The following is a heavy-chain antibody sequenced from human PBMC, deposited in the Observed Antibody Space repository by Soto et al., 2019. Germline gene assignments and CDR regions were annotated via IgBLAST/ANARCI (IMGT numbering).Heavy chain of an antibody. CDR1: GYTFTSYG. D-gene: IGHD6-13*01. CDR2: ISAYNGNT. J-gene: IGHJ5*02. Sequence: QVQLVQSGAEVKKPGASVKVSCKASGYTFTSYGISWVRQAPGQGLEWMGWISAYNGNTNYAQKLQGRVTMTTDTSTSTACLELRSLRSDDTAVYYCARGFPFVKSAAGIRYWFDPWGQGTLVTVSS. CDR3: ARGFPFVKSAAGIRYWFDP. V-gene: IGHV1-18*01.